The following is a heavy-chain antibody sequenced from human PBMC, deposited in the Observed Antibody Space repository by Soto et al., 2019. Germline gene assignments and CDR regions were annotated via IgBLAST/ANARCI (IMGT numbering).Heavy chain of an antibody. Sequence: SETLSLTCTVSGGSISSGGYYWSWIRQHPGKGLEWIGYIYYSGSTYYNPSLKSRVTISVDTSKNHFSLKLSSVTAADTAVFYCAREPPYYYGSGSTNWFDPWGQGTLVTVSS. J-gene: IGHJ5*02. CDR2: IYYSGST. D-gene: IGHD3-10*01. V-gene: IGHV4-31*03. CDR3: AREPPYYYGSGSTNWFDP. CDR1: GGSISSGGYY.